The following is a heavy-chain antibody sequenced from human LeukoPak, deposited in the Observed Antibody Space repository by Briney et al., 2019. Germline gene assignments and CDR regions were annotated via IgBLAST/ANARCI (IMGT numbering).Heavy chain of an antibody. D-gene: IGHD2-8*01. J-gene: IGHJ4*02. CDR1: VYTFTGSY. Sequence: ASVKVSCKAPVYTFTGSYMHWVRQAPGEGLEWMGWINPKSGGTSYAQKFHGRVTVTRDTSISTAYMELTSLRSDDTAVYYCAREEMDSNSFDYWGQGTLVTVSS. CDR3: AREEMDSNSFDY. CDR2: INPKSGGT. V-gene: IGHV1-2*02.